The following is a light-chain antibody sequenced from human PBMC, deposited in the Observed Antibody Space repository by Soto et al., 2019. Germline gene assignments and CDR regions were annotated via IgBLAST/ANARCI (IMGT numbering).Light chain of an antibody. V-gene: IGKV3-20*01. CDR1: QSGSSTY. J-gene: IGKJ4*01. Sequence: IVLTQSPGTLSVSTGERATLSCRASQSGSSTYLAWYQQKPGQAPRLLIYDASSRATGIPDRFSGGGSGTDFTLTISRLEPEDFAVYYCQQFSSYPLTFGGGAKVDIK. CDR3: QQFSSYPLT. CDR2: DAS.